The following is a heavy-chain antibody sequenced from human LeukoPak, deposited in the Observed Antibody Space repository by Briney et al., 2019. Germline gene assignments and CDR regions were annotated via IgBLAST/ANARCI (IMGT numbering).Heavy chain of an antibody. CDR1: GYTLTELS. CDR3: AREGYCSSTSCLPDDY. J-gene: IGHJ4*02. CDR2: FDPEDGET. D-gene: IGHD2-2*01. Sequence: ASVKVSCKVSGYTLTELSMHWVRQAPGKGLEWMGGFDPEDGETIYAQKFQGRVTMTEDTSTDTAYMELSSLRSDDTAVYYCAREGYCSSTSCLPDDYWGQGTLVTVSS. V-gene: IGHV1-24*01.